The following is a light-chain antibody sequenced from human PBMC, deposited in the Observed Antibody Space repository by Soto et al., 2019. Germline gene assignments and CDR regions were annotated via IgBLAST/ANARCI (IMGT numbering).Light chain of an antibody. CDR1: SSDVGYYNY. Sequence: QSSLTQPASVSESLGQSITISCTGTSSDVGYYNYVSWYQQHPGKAPKLMIYDVSNRPSEVSRRFSGSKSGNTASLTISGLRAEDEADYYCTSYTTSSTLVFGGGTKLTVL. J-gene: IGLJ2*01. V-gene: IGLV2-14*01. CDR2: DVS. CDR3: TSYTTSSTLV.